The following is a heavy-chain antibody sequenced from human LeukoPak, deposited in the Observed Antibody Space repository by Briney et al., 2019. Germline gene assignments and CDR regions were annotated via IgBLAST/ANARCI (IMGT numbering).Heavy chain of an antibody. CDR3: ARDSGRNSGDYYCMDV. V-gene: IGHV1-69*13. CDR2: IIPIFGTA. D-gene: IGHD4-23*01. CDR1: GGTFSSYA. J-gene: IGHJ6*03. Sequence: SVKVSCKASGGTFSSYAISWVRQAPGQGPEWMRGIIPIFGTANYAQKFQGRVTITADESTSTAYMELSSLRSEDTAVYYCARDSGRNSGDYYCMDVWGKGATVTMSS.